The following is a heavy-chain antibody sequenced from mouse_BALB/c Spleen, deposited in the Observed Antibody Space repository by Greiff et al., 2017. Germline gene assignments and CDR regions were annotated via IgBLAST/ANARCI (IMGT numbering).Heavy chain of an antibody. D-gene: IGHD1-1*01. CDR2: IWAGGST. CDR1: GFSLTSYG. CDR3: AREDYGRASFAY. V-gene: IGHV2-9*02. J-gene: IGHJ3*01. Sequence: VQLVESGPGLVAPSQSLSITCTVSGFSLTSYGVHWVRQPPGKGLEWLGVIWAGGSTNYNSALMSRLSISKDNSKSQVFLKMNSLQTDDTAMYYCAREDYGRASFAYWGQGTLVTVSA.